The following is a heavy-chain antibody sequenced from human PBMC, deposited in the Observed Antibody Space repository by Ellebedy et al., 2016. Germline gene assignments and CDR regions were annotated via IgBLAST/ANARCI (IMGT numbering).Heavy chain of an antibody. D-gene: IGHD6-6*01. CDR3: AGGSSSLFSWRGPRKYYMDV. J-gene: IGHJ6*03. CDR1: GFTFSSYA. CDR2: ISGSGGST. V-gene: IGHV3-23*01. Sequence: GESLKISXAASGFTFSSYAMSWVRQAPGKGLEWVSAISGSGGSTYYADPVKGRFTISRDNSKNTLYLQMNSLRAEDTAVYYCAGGSSSLFSWRGPRKYYMDVWGKGTTVTVSS.